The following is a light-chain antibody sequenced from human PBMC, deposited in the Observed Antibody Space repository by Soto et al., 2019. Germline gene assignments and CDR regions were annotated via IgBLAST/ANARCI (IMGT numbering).Light chain of an antibody. CDR2: QDS. V-gene: IGLV3-1*01. Sequence: SYELTQPPSVSVSPGQTASITCSGDKLGDKYACWYQQKPGQSPALVIYQDSKRPSGTPERFSGSNSGNTATLTIRGTQAMDEADYYCQAWDSRTVVFGGGTKVTVL. CDR3: QAWDSRTVV. J-gene: IGLJ2*01. CDR1: KLGDKY.